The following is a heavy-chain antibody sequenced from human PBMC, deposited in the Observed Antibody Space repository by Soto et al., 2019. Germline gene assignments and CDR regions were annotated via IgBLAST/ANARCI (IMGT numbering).Heavy chain of an antibody. CDR1: GGSISTSNW. Sequence: QVQLQESGPGLVKPSGTLSLTCAVSGGSISTSNWWSWVRQPPGKGLEWIGEVYHSGSTNYNPSFKIRVAMSVDKSMIQSSLKLTSVTAADTALYDCAMTSTSGTRFDYWGQGSLVTVSS. V-gene: IGHV4-4*02. CDR2: VYHSGST. J-gene: IGHJ4*02. D-gene: IGHD1-1*01. CDR3: AMTSTSGTRFDY.